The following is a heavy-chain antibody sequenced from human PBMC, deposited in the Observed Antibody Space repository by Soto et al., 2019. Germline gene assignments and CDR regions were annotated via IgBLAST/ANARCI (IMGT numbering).Heavy chain of an antibody. CDR3: ARETSYYGSGSYLLDAFDI. V-gene: IGHV1-2*02. J-gene: IGHJ3*02. D-gene: IGHD3-10*01. CDR2: INPNSGGT. CDR1: GYTFTGYY. Sequence: WASVKVSCKASGYTFTGYYMHWVRQAPGQGLEWMGWINPNSGGTNYAQKFQGRVTMTRDTSISTAYMELSRLRSDDTAVYCCARETSYYGSGSYLLDAFDIWGQGTMVTVSS.